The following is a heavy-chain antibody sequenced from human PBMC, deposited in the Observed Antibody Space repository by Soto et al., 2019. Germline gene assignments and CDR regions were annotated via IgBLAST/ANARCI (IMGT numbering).Heavy chain of an antibody. CDR1: GHTFSSYA. CDR2: ISPYSDET. CDR3: ARGGYYDSSGARNYHYYGMNV. V-gene: IGHV1-18*01. D-gene: IGHD3-22*01. J-gene: IGHJ6*02. Sequence: QAQLVQSGAEVKKPGASVRVSCKATGHTFSSYAISWVRQAPGQGLEWLGWISPYSDETQYAQKTQGRVFMTIDRSARTAYLDLRSLRSDDTAVYYCARGGYYDSSGARNYHYYGMNVWGQGTTVTVSS.